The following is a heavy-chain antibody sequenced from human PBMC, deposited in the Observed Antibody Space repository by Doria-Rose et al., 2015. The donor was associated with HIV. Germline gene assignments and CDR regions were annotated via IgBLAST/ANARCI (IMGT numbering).Heavy chain of an antibody. CDR2: IYSSGGP. V-gene: IGHV4-4*09. CDR1: GGSISSYY. D-gene: IGHD3-10*01. J-gene: IGHJ6*03. Sequence: QVQLQESGPGLVKPAETLSLTCTVSGGSISSYYWNWIRQPPGKGLEWIGYIYSSGGPHYNPSLKRRVTISIDTSKNQFSLKLSSVTAADTAVYYCARFRPSRGIYYSLDVWGKGTTVTVSS. CDR3: ARFRPSRGIYYSLDV.